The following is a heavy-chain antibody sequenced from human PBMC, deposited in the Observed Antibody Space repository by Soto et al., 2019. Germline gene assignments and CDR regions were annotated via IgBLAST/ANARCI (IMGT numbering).Heavy chain of an antibody. D-gene: IGHD2-15*01. J-gene: IGHJ6*03. CDR3: ARLECSGGSCYSNYYYYYMDV. CDR2: IYYSGST. V-gene: IGHV4-39*01. CDR1: GGSISSSSYY. Sequence: PSETLSLTYTVSGGSISSSSYYWGWIRQPPGKGLEWIGSIYYSGSTYYNPSLKSRVTISVDTSKNQFSLKLSSVTAADTAVYYCARLECSGGSCYSNYYYYYMDVWGKGTTVTVSS.